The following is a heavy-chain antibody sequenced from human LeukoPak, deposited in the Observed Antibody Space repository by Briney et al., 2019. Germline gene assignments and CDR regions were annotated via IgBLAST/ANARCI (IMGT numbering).Heavy chain of an antibody. Sequence: GGSLRLSCAASGFTFSSYWMHWVRQAPGKGLVWVSRISNDGSTTTYADSVKGRFTISRDNAKNSVSLEMNSLTVDDTAIYYCAKESIVAAATYDFWGHGTLVTVSS. J-gene: IGHJ4*01. CDR2: ISNDGSTT. V-gene: IGHV3-74*01. CDR1: GFTFSSYW. CDR3: AKESIVAAATYDF. D-gene: IGHD2-15*01.